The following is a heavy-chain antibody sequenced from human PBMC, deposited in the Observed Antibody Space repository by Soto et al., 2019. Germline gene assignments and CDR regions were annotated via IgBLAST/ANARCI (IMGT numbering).Heavy chain of an antibody. CDR3: AKALGELSPESYDY. D-gene: IGHD3-16*02. J-gene: IGHJ4*02. CDR1: GFTFSSYA. V-gene: IGHV3-30*18. Sequence: QVQLVESGGGVVQPGRSLRLSCAASGFTFSSYAMHWVRQAPGKGLEWVAVISYDGSDKYYADSVKGRFTISRDNSKSTLNLQMKSLRADDTAVYYCAKALGELSPESYDYWGQGTLITVSS. CDR2: ISYDGSDK.